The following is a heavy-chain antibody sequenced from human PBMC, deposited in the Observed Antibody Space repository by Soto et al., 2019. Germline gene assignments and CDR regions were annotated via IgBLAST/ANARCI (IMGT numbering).Heavy chain of an antibody. CDR3: GGAEAGPIKY. Sequence: QVQLQQWGAGLLKPSATLSLTCTVPGASFTGHYWSWVRQSPGKGPEWIGEMNHLGSSNYNPSLKSRVTLSVDTSKKQFALNVRSVTAVYAGVYFCGGAEAGPIKYWGQGTLVTVSS. CDR1: GASFTGHY. J-gene: IGHJ4*02. CDR2: MNHLGSS. V-gene: IGHV4-34*01. D-gene: IGHD1-26*01.